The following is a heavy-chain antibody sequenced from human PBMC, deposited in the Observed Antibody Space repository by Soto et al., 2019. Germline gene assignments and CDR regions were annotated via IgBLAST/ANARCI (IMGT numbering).Heavy chain of an antibody. J-gene: IGHJ6*02. CDR3: AKAMGRRYCSGGSCNVGMDV. Sequence: GGYLRLSCGDSEFTFSSYAMIWVRQAPGKGLEWVSAISGSGGSTYYADSVKGRFTISRDNSKNTLYLQMNSLRAEDTAVYYCAKAMGRRYCSGGSCNVGMDVWGQGTTVPVSS. V-gene: IGHV3-23*01. CDR1: EFTFSSYA. D-gene: IGHD2-15*01. CDR2: ISGSGGST.